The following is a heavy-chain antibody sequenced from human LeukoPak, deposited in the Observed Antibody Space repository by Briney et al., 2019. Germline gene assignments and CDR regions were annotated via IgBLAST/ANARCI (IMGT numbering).Heavy chain of an antibody. Sequence: ASVKVSCKASGYTFTSYDIKGVRQATGQGLEWMGWMNPNSGNTGYAQKFQGRVTMTRNTSISTAYMELSSLRSEDTAVYYCARGSGIVVVTGNWFDPWGQGTLVTVSS. V-gene: IGHV1-8*01. CDR3: ARGSGIVVVTGNWFDP. J-gene: IGHJ5*02. D-gene: IGHD2-21*02. CDR2: MNPNSGNT. CDR1: GYTFTSYD.